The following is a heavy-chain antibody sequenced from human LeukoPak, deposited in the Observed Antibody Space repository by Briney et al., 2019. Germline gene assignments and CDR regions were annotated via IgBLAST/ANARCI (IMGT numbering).Heavy chain of an antibody. Sequence: SETLSLTCAVYGGSFSGYYWSWIRQPPGKGLEWIGRIHASGSTRYNPSLKSRVTMLVDTSKNQFSLKLSSVTAADTAVYFCARGMAAAYDYNWFDRWGQGTLVTVSS. CDR2: IHASGST. CDR3: ARGMAAAYDYNWFDR. CDR1: GGSFSGYY. V-gene: IGHV4-59*10. D-gene: IGHD5-12*01. J-gene: IGHJ5*02.